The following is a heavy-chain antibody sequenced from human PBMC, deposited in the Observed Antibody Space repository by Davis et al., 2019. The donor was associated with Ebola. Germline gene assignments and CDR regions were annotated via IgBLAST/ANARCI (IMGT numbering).Heavy chain of an antibody. CDR3: AKDRRTTHAFDI. D-gene: IGHD4-11*01. CDR1: GFSFSSTW. Sequence: GESLKISCAASGFSFSSTWMHWVRQAPGKGLEWVAFIRYDGSNKYYADSVKGRFTISRDNSKNTLYLQMNSLRAEDTAVYYCAKDRRTTHAFDIWGQGTMVTVSS. CDR2: IRYDGSNK. J-gene: IGHJ3*02. V-gene: IGHV3-30*02.